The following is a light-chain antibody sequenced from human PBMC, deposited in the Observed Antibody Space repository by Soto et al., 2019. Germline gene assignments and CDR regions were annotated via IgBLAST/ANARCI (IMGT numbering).Light chain of an antibody. CDR1: QSISSW. CDR2: DAS. V-gene: IGKV1-5*01. Sequence: DIQMTHSPSTLSAYVGDRVTITCRASQSISSWLAWYQQKPGKAPKLLIYDASSLESGVPSRFSGSGSGTEFTLTISSLQPDDFATYYCQQYNSYPWTFGQGTKVDI. CDR3: QQYNSYPWT. J-gene: IGKJ1*01.